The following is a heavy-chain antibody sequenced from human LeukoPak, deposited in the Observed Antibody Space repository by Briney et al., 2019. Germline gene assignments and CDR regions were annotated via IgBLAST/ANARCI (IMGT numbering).Heavy chain of an antibody. CDR1: GYTFTSYY. Sequence: ASVKVSCKASGYTFTSYYMHWMRQAPGQGLEWMGIINPSGGTTIYAQKFQGRVTMTRDMSTSTVYMELSSLRSEDTAVYYCARDYYYYGSGSNQGLLDPWGQGTLVTVSS. J-gene: IGHJ5*02. CDR2: INPSGGTT. CDR3: ARDYYYYGSGSNQGLLDP. V-gene: IGHV1-46*01. D-gene: IGHD3-10*01.